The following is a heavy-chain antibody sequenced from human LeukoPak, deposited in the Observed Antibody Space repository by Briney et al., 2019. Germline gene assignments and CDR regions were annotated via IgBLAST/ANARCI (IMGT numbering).Heavy chain of an antibody. V-gene: IGHV4-4*07. CDR1: GGSISSYY. CDR2: IYTSVST. D-gene: IGHD5-12*01. Sequence: SETLSLTCTDSGGSISSYYWSWIRQPPGKGLEWIGRIYTSVSTNYNPSPKSRVTMSSATTKNQFPFKLSSVTCADTAVSYCTATQSYYYYYMDVWGKGTTVTVSS. J-gene: IGHJ6*03. CDR3: TATQSYYYYYMDV.